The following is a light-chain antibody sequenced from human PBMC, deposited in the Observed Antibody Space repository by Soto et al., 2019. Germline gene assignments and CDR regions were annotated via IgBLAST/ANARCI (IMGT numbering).Light chain of an antibody. V-gene: IGLV2-8*01. CDR1: SSDVGGYNY. CDR2: EVS. Sequence: QSAPTQPPSASGSPGQSVTISCTGTSSDVGGYNYVSWYQHHPGKAPKLMIYEVSKRPSGVPDRFSGSKSGNTASLTVSGFQAEDEADYYCSSYAGSNTFVFGTGTKVTVL. CDR3: SSYAGSNTFV. J-gene: IGLJ1*01.